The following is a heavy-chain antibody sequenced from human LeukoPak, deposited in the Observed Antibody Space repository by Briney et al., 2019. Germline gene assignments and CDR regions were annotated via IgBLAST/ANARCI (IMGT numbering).Heavy chain of an antibody. CDR3: ASTMVRGVP. V-gene: IGHV3-7*01. CDR1: GFTFSTYW. CDR2: IKQDGSEK. Sequence: GGSLRLSCAASGFTFSTYWMTWVRQAPGKGLEWVANIKQDGSEKYYVDSVKGRFTISRDNAKNTLYLQMNSLRAEDTAVYYCASTMVRGVPWGQGTLVTVSS. J-gene: IGHJ5*02. D-gene: IGHD3-10*01.